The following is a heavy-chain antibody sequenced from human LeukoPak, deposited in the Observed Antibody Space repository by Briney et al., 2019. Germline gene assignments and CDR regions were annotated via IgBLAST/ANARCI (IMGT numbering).Heavy chain of an antibody. CDR3: AKSAGATGPYYYYMDV. J-gene: IGHJ6*03. CDR2: IRYDGSNK. CDR1: GFTFSSYG. V-gene: IGHV3-30*02. D-gene: IGHD2-8*02. Sequence: GGSLRLSCAASGFTFSSYGMHWVRQAPGKGLEWVAFIRYDGSNKYYADSVKGRFTISRDNSKNTLYLQMNSLRAEDTAVYYCAKSAGATGPYYYYMDVWGKGTTVTVSS.